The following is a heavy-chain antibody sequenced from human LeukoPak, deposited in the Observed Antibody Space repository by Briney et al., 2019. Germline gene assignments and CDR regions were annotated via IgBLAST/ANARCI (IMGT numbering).Heavy chain of an antibody. CDR2: IKEDGSEK. CDR3: ARDSGWYPVDY. D-gene: IGHD6-19*01. Sequence: GGSLRLSCAASGFTFSNNWMTWVRQAPGKGLEWVASIKEDGSEKNYVDSVKGRFTISRDNAKNSLYLQMDSLRAEDTAVYYCARDSGWYPVDYWGQGTLVTVSS. J-gene: IGHJ4*02. CDR1: GFTFSNNW. V-gene: IGHV3-7*01.